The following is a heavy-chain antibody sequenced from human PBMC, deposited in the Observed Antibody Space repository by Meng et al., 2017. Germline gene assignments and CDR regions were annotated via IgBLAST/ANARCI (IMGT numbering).Heavy chain of an antibody. CDR3: ASRSDWFKGYYYYYGMDV. V-gene: IGHV1-46*01. D-gene: IGHD3/OR15-3a*01. CDR2: INPSGGST. CDR1: GYTFTSYY. J-gene: IGHJ6*02. Sequence: ASVKVSCKASGYTFTSYYMHWVRQAPGQGLEWMGIINPSGGSTSYEQKFQGRVTMTRDTSTSTVYMELSSLRSEDTAVYYCASRSDWFKGYYYYYGMDVWGQGTTVTVSS.